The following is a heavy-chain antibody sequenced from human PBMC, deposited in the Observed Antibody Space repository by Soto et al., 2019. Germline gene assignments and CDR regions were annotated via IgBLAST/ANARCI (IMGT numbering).Heavy chain of an antibody. CDR1: GGTFSSYA. J-gene: IGHJ6*02. Sequence: QVQLVQSGAEVKKPGSSVKVSCKASGGTFSSYAISWVRQAPGQGLEWVGGIIPIFGTANYAQKFQGRVTITEDESTSTAYMELSSLRSEDTAVYYCASRGGSYYEDYYYGMDVWGQGTTVTVSS. D-gene: IGHD1-26*01. CDR3: ASRGGSYYEDYYYGMDV. V-gene: IGHV1-69*01. CDR2: IIPIFGTA.